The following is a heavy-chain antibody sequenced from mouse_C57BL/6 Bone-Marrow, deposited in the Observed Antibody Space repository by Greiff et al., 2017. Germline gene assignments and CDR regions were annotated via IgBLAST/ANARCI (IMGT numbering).Heavy chain of an antibody. CDR3: ARWDYAMDY. CDR2: IDPSDSYT. J-gene: IGHJ4*01. V-gene: IGHV1-69*01. Sequence: QVQLKQSGAELVMPGASVKLSCKASGYTFTSYWMHWVKQRPGQGLEWIGEIDPSDSYTNYNQKFKGKSTLTVDKSSSTAYMQLSSLTSEDSAVYYCARWDYAMDYGGQGTSVTVSS. CDR1: GYTFTSYW.